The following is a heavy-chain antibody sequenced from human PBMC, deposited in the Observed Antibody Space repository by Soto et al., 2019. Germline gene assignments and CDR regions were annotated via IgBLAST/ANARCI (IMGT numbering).Heavy chain of an antibody. Sequence: QITLKESGPTLVKPTQTLTLTCTFSGFSLSTSGVGVGWIRQPPGKALEWLALIYWDDDKRYSPSPKSRLTITKDTSKNQVVLTMTNMDPVDTATYYCARDSSGYYGFDYWGQGTLVTVSS. CDR2: IYWDDDK. J-gene: IGHJ4*02. CDR3: ARDSSGYYGFDY. D-gene: IGHD3-22*01. V-gene: IGHV2-5*02. CDR1: GFSLSTSGVG.